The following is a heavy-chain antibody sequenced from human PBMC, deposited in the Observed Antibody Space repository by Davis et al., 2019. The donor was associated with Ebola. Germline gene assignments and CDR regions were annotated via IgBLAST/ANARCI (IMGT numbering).Heavy chain of an antibody. V-gene: IGHV4-39*01. D-gene: IGHD1-26*01. CDR3: ARHPHSPYYYGMDV. J-gene: IGHJ6*02. CDR2: IYYSGST. CDR1: GGSISSSSYY. Sequence: MPSETLSLTCTVSGGSISSSSYYWGWIRQPPGKGLEWIGSIYYSGSTYYNPSLKSRVTISVDTSKNQFSLKLSSVTAADTAVYYCARHPHSPYYYGMDVWGQGTTVTVSS.